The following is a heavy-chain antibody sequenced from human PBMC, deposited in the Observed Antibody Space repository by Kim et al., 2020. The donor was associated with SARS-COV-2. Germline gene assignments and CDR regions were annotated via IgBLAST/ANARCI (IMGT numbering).Heavy chain of an antibody. CDR2: ISYDGSNK. CDR3: AKDMGYSGYDYCDY. J-gene: IGHJ4*02. V-gene: IGHV3-30*18. D-gene: IGHD5-12*01. CDR1: GFTFSSYG. Sequence: GGSLRLSCAASGFTFSSYGMHWVRQAPGKGLEWVAVISYDGSNKYYADSVKGRFTISRDNSKNTLYLQMNSLRAEDTAVYYCAKDMGYSGYDYCDYWGQGTLVTVSS.